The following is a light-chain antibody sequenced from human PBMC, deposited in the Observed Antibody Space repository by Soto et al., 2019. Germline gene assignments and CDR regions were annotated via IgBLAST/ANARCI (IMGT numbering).Light chain of an antibody. Sequence: DIQMTQSPSTLSGSVGDRVTITCRASQTISSWLAWYQQKPGKAPKLLIYKASTLKSGVPSRFSGSGSGTEFTLTINNLQADDFATYFSQHYISYSEAFDKRTNVELK. V-gene: IGKV1-5*03. CDR1: QTISSW. CDR2: KAS. J-gene: IGKJ1*01. CDR3: QHYISYSEA.